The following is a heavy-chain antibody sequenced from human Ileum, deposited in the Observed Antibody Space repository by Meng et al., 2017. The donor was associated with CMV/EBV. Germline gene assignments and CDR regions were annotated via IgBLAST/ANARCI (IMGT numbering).Heavy chain of an antibody. Sequence: GESLKISCAASGFTFSSYNMHWVRQAPGWGLEWVSSISTTSTYIYYAGSVKGRFTISRDNAKNSLCLQMNSLRAEDTAVYYCARLVGTPWKYYLDYWGQGTLVTVSS. CDR1: GFTFSSYN. CDR3: ARLVGTPWKYYLDY. V-gene: IGHV3-21*01. D-gene: IGHD4-23*01. J-gene: IGHJ4*02. CDR2: ISTTSTYI.